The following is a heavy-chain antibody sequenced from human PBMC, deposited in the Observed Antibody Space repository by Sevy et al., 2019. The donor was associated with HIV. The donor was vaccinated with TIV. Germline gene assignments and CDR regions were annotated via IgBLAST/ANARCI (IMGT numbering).Heavy chain of an antibody. CDR3: ARDPHSSSWPYYFDY. Sequence: GGSLRLSCAASGFTFSSYSMNWVRQAPGKGLEWVSSISSSSYIYYADSVKGRFTISRDNAKNSLYLQMNSLRAEDTAVYYCARDPHSSSWPYYFDYWGHGTLVTVSS. D-gene: IGHD6-13*01. J-gene: IGHJ4*01. V-gene: IGHV3-21*01. CDR1: GFTFSSYS. CDR2: ISSSSYI.